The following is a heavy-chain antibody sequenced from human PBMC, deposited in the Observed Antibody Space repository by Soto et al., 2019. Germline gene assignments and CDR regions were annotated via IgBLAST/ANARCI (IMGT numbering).Heavy chain of an antibody. Sequence: SGPTLVNPTQTLTLTCTFSGFSLSTSGMCVSWIRQPPGKALEWLALIDWDDDKYYSTSLKTRLTISKDTSKNQVVLTMTNMDPVDTATYYCARIHTTYYDSSGYLDYWGHGTLVTVSS. CDR1: GFSLSTSGMC. V-gene: IGHV2-70*01. D-gene: IGHD3-22*01. CDR2: IDWDDDK. CDR3: ARIHTTYYDSSGYLDY. J-gene: IGHJ4*01.